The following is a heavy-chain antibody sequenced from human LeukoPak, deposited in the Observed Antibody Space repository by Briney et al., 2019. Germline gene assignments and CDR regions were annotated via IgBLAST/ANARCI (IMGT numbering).Heavy chain of an antibody. CDR3: ARVVTVFGVVIAKNYYYMDV. J-gene: IGHJ6*03. Sequence: ASVKVSCKASGYTFTSYGISWVRQAPGQGLEWMGWISAYNCNTNYAQKLQGRVIMTTDTSTSTGYMELRSLRSDGTAVYYCARVVTVFGVVIAKNYYYMDVWGKGTTVTVSS. CDR2: ISAYNCNT. D-gene: IGHD3-3*01. CDR1: GYTFTSYG. V-gene: IGHV1-18*01.